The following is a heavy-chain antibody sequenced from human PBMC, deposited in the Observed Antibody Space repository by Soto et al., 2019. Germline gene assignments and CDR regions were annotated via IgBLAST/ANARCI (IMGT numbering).Heavy chain of an antibody. CDR2: ISAYNGNT. J-gene: IGHJ6*02. CDR3: ARDTGENWNYGRNDYYYGMDV. CDR1: GYTFTSYG. Sequence: GASVKVSCKASGYTFTSYGISWVRQAPGQGLEWMGWISAYNGNTNYAQKLQGRVTMTTDTSTSTAYMELRSLRSDDTAVYYCARDTGENWNYGRNDYYYGMDVWGQGTTVTVSS. D-gene: IGHD1-7*01. V-gene: IGHV1-18*01.